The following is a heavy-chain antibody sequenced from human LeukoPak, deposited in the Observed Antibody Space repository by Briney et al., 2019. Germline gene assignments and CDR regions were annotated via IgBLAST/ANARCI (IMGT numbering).Heavy chain of an antibody. D-gene: IGHD1-14*01. CDR2: IDLSGSTL. CDR1: GFTFSSYG. J-gene: IGHJ4*02. CDR3: ARDAVTAN. V-gene: IGHV3-48*04. Sequence: GGSLRLSCAASGFTFSSYGMHWVRQAPGKGLEWVSYIDLSGSTLYYLDSVKGRSTISRDNAKNSLFLQMNSLRTEDTAVYYCARDAVTANWGQGTLVTVSS.